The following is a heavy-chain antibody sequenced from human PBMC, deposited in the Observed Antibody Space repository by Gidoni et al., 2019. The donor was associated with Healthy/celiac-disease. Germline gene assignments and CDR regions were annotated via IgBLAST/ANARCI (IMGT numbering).Heavy chain of an antibody. Sequence: QVQRQESGTGLVKPSETLSLTCTVSGGSISSYYWSWIRQPPGKGLEWIGYIYYSGSTNSNPSLNSRVTISVDTSKNQFSLTLSSVTAADTAVYYCARGDYGDYFDYWGQGTLVTVSS. J-gene: IGHJ4*02. D-gene: IGHD4-17*01. CDR1: GGSISSYY. V-gene: IGHV4-59*01. CDR3: ARGDYGDYFDY. CDR2: IYYSGST.